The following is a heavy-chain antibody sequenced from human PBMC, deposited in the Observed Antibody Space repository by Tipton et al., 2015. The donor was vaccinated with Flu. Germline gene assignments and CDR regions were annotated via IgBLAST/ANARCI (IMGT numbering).Heavy chain of an antibody. CDR1: GGTFSSYA. CDR3: ARGGITGTTMHYYYGMDV. D-gene: IGHD1-7*01. CDR2: IIPIFGTA. J-gene: IGHJ6*02. V-gene: IGHV1-69*01. Sequence: QLVQSGPEVKKPGSSVKVSCKASGGTFSSYAISWVRQAPGQGLEWMGGIIPIFGTANYAQKFQGRVTITADESTSTAYMELSSLRSEDTAVYYCARGGITGTTMHYYYGMDVCGQGTTVTVSS.